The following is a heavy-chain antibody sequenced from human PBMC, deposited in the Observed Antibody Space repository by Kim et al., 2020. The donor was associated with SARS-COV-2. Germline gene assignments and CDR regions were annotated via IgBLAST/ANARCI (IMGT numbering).Heavy chain of an antibody. CDR1: GYTFTSYD. V-gene: IGHV1-8*01. J-gene: IGHJ6*02. Sequence: ASVKVSCKASGYTFTSYDINWVRQATGQGLEWMGWMNPNSGNTGYAQKFQGRVTMTRNTSISTAYMELSSLRSEDTAVYYCARGVDIVVVPAAIYYGMDVWGQGTTVTVSS. CDR2: MNPNSGNT. CDR3: ARGVDIVVVPAAIYYGMDV. D-gene: IGHD2-2*02.